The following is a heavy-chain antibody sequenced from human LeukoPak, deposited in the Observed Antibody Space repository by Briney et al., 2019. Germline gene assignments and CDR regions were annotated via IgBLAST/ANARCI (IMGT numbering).Heavy chain of an antibody. D-gene: IGHD2-2*01. Sequence: GGSLRLSCAASGFTFSNYAMYWVRQAPGKGLEYVSAISSNGGSTYYANSVKGRFTISRDNSKNTLYLQMGSLRAEDKAVYYCARYRCSSTSCFVDYWGQGTLVTVSS. CDR1: GFTFSNYA. CDR2: ISSNGGST. CDR3: ARYRCSSTSCFVDY. J-gene: IGHJ4*02. V-gene: IGHV3-64*01.